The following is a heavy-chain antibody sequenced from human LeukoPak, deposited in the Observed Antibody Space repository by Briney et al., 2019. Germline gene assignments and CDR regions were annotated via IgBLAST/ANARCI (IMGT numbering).Heavy chain of an antibody. CDR1: GGSISSSSYY. J-gene: IGHJ4*02. V-gene: IGHV4-39*07. CDR3: ARDRGGSGRNYFDY. Sequence: SETLSLTCTVSGGSISSSSYYWGWIRQPPGKGLEGLGSIYYSGSTYYNPSLKSRVTISVDTSKNQFSLKLSSVTAADTAVYYCARDRGGSGRNYFDYWGQGTLVTVSS. D-gene: IGHD3-10*01. CDR2: IYYSGST.